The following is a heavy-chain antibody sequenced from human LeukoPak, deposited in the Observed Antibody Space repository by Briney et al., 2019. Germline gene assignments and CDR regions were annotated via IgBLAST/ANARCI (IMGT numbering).Heavy chain of an antibody. CDR1: DYSISSGYY. D-gene: IGHD1-26*01. J-gene: IGHJ3*02. Sequence: SETLSLICTVSDYSISSGYYWGWIRQPPGKGLEWIGSIFHTGNTYYNPSLKSRVTISVDTSKNQFSLKLSSVTAADTAVYYCARVRKWELDAFDIWGQGTMVTVSS. V-gene: IGHV4-38-2*02. CDR3: ARVRKWELDAFDI. CDR2: IFHTGNT.